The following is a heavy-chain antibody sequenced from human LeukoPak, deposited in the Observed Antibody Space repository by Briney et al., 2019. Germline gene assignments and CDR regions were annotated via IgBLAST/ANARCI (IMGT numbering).Heavy chain of an antibody. D-gene: IGHD2-15*01. J-gene: IGHJ4*02. CDR1: GYTFTSYA. V-gene: IGHV1-3*01. Sequence: ASVKVSCKASGYTFTSYAMHWVRQAPGQRLEWMGWINAGNGNTKYSQKFQGRVTITRDTSASTAYMELSSLRSEDTAVYYCARGPYCSGGSCYFYDYWGQGTLVTVSS. CDR3: ARGPYCSGGSCYFYDY. CDR2: INAGNGNT.